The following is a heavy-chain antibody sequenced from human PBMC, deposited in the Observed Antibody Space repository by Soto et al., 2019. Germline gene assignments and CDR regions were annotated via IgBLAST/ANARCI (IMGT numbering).Heavy chain of an antibody. CDR2: IYYSGST. V-gene: IGHV4-59*08. CDR3: ARRDGYSFDY. CDR1: GGSISSYY. Sequence: QVQLQESGPGLVKPSETLSLTCTVSGGSISSYYWSWIRQPPGKGLEWIGYIYYSGSTNYNPYLKSRVTRAVDTSKNQFSLKLSYVTAADTAVYYWARRDGYSFDYWGQGTLVTVSS. J-gene: IGHJ4*02. D-gene: IGHD1-1*01.